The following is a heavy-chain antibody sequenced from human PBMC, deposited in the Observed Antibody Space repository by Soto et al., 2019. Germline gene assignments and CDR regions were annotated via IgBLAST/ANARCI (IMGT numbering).Heavy chain of an antibody. Sequence: GASVKVSCKASGYTFTSYDINWVRQATGQGLEWMGWMNPNSGNTGYAQKFQGRVTMTRNTSISTAYMELSSLRSEDTAVYYCARSQGIAAAGTVNYMDVWGKGTTVTVSS. V-gene: IGHV1-8*01. CDR2: MNPNSGNT. CDR1: GYTFTSYD. CDR3: ARSQGIAAAGTVNYMDV. D-gene: IGHD6-13*01. J-gene: IGHJ6*03.